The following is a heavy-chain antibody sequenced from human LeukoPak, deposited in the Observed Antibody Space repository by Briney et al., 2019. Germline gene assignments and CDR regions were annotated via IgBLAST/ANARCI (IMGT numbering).Heavy chain of an antibody. V-gene: IGHV4-59*01. CDR1: GDSIGSYH. J-gene: IGHJ6*02. CDR3: ARVASKGGMDV. CDR2: VHYTWNT. Sequence: SETLSLTCSVSGDSIGSYHWSWIRQPPGKGLEWIGHVHYTWNTKYNPSLTGRVSISLDRSKNQFALSLSSLTAADTAVYYCARVASKGGMDVWGQGTTVIVSS.